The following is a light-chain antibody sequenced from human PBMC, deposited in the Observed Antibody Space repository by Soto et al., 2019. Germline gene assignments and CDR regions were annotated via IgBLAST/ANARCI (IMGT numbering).Light chain of an antibody. CDR1: SSDVGDYNY. Sequence: VLTQPASVSGSPGQSISISCTGTSSDVGDYNYVSWYQHHPGKAPKVMIYEVNNRPSGVYDSFSGSKSGNTASLTISGLQAEDEADYYCGSYTSSSNLNCVFGGG. V-gene: IGLV2-14*01. CDR2: EVN. J-gene: IGLJ3*02. CDR3: GSYTSSSNLNCV.